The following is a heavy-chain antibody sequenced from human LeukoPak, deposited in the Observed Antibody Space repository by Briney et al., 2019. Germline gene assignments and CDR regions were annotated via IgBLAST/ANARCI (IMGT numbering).Heavy chain of an antibody. Sequence: PSETLSLTCTVSGGSITRFHWSWIRQPPGKGLECIGYIYYSGSTTYSPSLKSRVTMSVDTSKNQFSLKLSSVTAADTAVYYCARVGAAVGYYFDYWGQGALVTVSS. J-gene: IGHJ4*02. CDR3: ARVGAAVGYYFDY. CDR2: IYYSGST. V-gene: IGHV4-59*01. D-gene: IGHD6-13*01. CDR1: GGSITRFH.